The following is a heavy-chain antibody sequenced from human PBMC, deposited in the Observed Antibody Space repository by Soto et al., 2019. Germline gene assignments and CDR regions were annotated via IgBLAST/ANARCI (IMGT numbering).Heavy chain of an antibody. Sequence: QVQLVDSGGGVVQPGGSLRLSCAAYGFTFSSYGIHCVRQTPGKGLAWVAAISSDGSKQYYTDSVKRRFTISRDNSKNTLDLQMNSLRAEDTAIYYCAKDGVGGAGQLWLVRFPDYWGQGTQVTVSS. CDR2: ISSDGSKQ. CDR1: GFTFSSYG. D-gene: IGHD6-19*01. J-gene: IGHJ4*02. CDR3: AKDGVGGAGQLWLVRFPDY. V-gene: IGHV3-30*18.